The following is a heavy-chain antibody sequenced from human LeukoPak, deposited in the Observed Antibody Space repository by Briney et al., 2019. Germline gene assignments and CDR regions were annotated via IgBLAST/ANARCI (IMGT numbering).Heavy chain of an antibody. V-gene: IGHV4-39*01. J-gene: IGHJ4*02. CDR3: ARQTGSGLFILP. D-gene: IGHD3/OR15-3a*01. CDR1: GVSISSSNSY. Sequence: SETLSLTCTVSGVSISSSNSYWGWIRQPPGKGLEWIGSIYYSGNTYYNASLKSQVSISIDTSKNQFSLRLTSVTAADTAVYYCARQTGSGLFILPGGQGTLVTVSS. CDR2: IYYSGNT.